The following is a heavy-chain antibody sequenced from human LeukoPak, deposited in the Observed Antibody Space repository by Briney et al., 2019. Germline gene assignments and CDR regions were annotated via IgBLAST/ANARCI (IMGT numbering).Heavy chain of an antibody. CDR2: IIPIFGTA. Sequence: GASVKVSCKASGYTFTSYGISWVRQAPGQGLEWMGGIIPIFGTANYAQKFQGRVTITADESTSTAYMELSSLRSEDTAVYYCARVAAAGYYYYMDVWGKGTTVTISS. CDR3: ARVAAAGYYYYMDV. D-gene: IGHD6-19*01. CDR1: GYTFTSYG. V-gene: IGHV1-69*13. J-gene: IGHJ6*03.